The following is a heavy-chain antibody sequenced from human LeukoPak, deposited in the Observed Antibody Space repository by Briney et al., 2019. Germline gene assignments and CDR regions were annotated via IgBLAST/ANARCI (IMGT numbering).Heavy chain of an antibody. D-gene: IGHD2-2*01. V-gene: IGHV3-30*18. CDR2: ISHDGQFK. CDR1: GFSFSSYG. J-gene: IGHJ6*02. Sequence: GGSLRLSCAASGFSFSSYGLPWVRQAPGKGLEWVAVISHDGQFKYYANSVRGRFTVSRDNSNNTLYLQMTGLRPEDTAVYYCAKGPMPIHYYYGMDVWGQGTTVAVSS. CDR3: AKGPMPIHYYYGMDV.